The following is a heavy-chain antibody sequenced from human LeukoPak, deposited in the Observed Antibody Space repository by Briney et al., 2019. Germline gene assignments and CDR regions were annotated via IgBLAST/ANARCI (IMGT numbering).Heavy chain of an antibody. J-gene: IGHJ6*03. CDR2: IAAYNGNI. Sequence: ASVKVSCKASGYTFSEYGISWVRQASGQGLEWLGRIAAYNGNIDIPQKFQGRVTMTTETSTSTAYMELKSLRSDDTAVYYCGRVERLWGSYLPRYYYYMDVWGNGTTVIVSS. V-gene: IGHV1-18*01. D-gene: IGHD3-9*01. CDR3: GRVERLWGSYLPRYYYYMDV. CDR1: GYTFSEYG.